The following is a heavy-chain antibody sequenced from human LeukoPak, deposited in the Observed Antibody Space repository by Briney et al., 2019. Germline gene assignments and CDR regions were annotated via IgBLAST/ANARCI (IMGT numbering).Heavy chain of an antibody. J-gene: IGHJ4*02. CDR1: GFPFSSSW. Sequence: GGSLRLSCAASGFPFSSSWMSWVRQVPGKGLAWVANIKEDGSEKYYGDSVRGRFTVSRDNAKNLLYLQMNSLRAEDTAVYYCARRNGIATVGTFDYWGQGTLVAVSS. CDR3: ARRNGIATVGTFDY. D-gene: IGHD6-13*01. V-gene: IGHV3-7*01. CDR2: IKEDGSEK.